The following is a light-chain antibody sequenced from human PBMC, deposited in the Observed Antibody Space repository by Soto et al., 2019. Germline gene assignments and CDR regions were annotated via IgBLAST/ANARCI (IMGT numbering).Light chain of an antibody. CDR3: LLYYGGSYV. CDR1: SSDVGGYNY. J-gene: IGLJ1*01. CDR2: EVS. Sequence: QSALTQPPAASGSPGQSVAISCTGTSSDVGGYNYVSWYQQHPGKAPKVMIYEVSKRPSGVPDRFSGSKSGNTASLTVSGLQAEDEADYYCLLYYGGSYVFGAGTKLTVL. V-gene: IGLV2-8*01.